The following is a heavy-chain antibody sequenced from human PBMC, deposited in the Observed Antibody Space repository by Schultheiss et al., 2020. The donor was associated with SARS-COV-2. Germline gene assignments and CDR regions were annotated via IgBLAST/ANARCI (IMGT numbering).Heavy chain of an antibody. J-gene: IGHJ4*02. CDR1: GDSITSDDYF. CDR2: ISYSGTT. D-gene: IGHD4-23*01. V-gene: IGHV4-30-4*01. CDR3: ARARGDVYGGHSFDY. Sequence: SETLSLTFTVSGDSITSDDYFWSWIRQPPGKGLEWIGSISYSGTTYYNPSLKSRATISEGTSRSQFSLRVTSVTAADTAVYYCARARGDVYGGHSFDYWGLGALVTVSS.